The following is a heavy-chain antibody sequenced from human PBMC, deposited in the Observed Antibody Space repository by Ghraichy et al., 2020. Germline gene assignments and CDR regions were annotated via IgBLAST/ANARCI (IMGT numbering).Heavy chain of an antibody. CDR1: GFIFSSYA. D-gene: IGHD1-7*01. V-gene: IGHV3-30-3*01. Sequence: GGSLRLSCAASGFIFSSYAMFWVRQAPGKGLDFVALISSDGGNQYYADSVRGRFTISRDNSKNTLFLEMNSLRGDDTAVYYCARDTVRGTHLGDYWGQGTLVTVSS. CDR3: ARDTVRGTHLGDY. J-gene: IGHJ4*02. CDR2: ISSDGGNQ.